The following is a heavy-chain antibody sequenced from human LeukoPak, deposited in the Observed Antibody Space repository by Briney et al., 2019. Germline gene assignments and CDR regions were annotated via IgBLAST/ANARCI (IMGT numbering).Heavy chain of an antibody. CDR2: INAGNGNT. D-gene: IGHD6-19*01. CDR3: VYSSGWLPPTLDY. Sequence: ASVKVSCKASGYTFTSYAMHWVRQAPGQRLEWMGWINAGNGNTKYSQKFQGRVTITRDTSASTAYMELSSLRSEDTAVYYCVYSSGWLPPTLDYWGQGTLVTVSS. CDR1: GYTFTSYA. V-gene: IGHV1-3*01. J-gene: IGHJ4*02.